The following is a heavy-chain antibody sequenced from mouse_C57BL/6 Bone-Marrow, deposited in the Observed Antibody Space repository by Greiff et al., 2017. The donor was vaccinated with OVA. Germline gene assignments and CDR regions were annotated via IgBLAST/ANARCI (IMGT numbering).Heavy chain of an antibody. D-gene: IGHD2-12*01. CDR1: GFTFSSYG. V-gene: IGHV5-6*01. Sequence: EVKLVESGGDLVKPGGSLKLSCAASGFTFSSYGMSWVRQTQDKRLEWVATISSGGSYTYYQDSVKGRFTISSDNAKNTLYLQMSSLKSEDTAMYYCARQLYNYDGWFAYWGQGTLVTVSA. CDR3: ARQLYNYDGWFAY. CDR2: ISSGGSYT. J-gene: IGHJ3*01.